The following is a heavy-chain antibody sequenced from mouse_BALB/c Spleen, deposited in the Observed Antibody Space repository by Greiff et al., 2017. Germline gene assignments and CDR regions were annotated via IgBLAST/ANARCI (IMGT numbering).Heavy chain of an antibody. CDR1: GYTFTSYV. Sequence: EVQLQQSGPELVKPGASVKMSCKASGYTFTSYVMHWVKQKPGQGLEWIGYINPYNDGTKYNEKFKGKATLTSDKSSSTAYMELSSLTSEDSAVYYCARKDYGSSYLYYFDYWGQGTTLTVSS. V-gene: IGHV1-14*01. J-gene: IGHJ2*01. CDR3: ARKDYGSSYLYYFDY. D-gene: IGHD1-1*01. CDR2: INPYNDGT.